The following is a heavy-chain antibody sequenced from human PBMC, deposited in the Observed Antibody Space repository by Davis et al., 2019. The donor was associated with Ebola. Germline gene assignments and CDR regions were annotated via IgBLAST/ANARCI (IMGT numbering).Heavy chain of an antibody. CDR1: GFTLSSHW. V-gene: IGHV3-7*01. J-gene: IGHJ5*02. CDR3: MRWSLYSGHDCDL. Sequence: GESLKISCAASGFTLSSHWMGWVRQAPGKGLEWVANIKQGGSQKNYVDSVRGRFTISRDNAKISLYLQMNSLRAEDTAVYYCMRWSLYSGHDCDLWGQGTLVTVS. D-gene: IGHD1-26*01. CDR2: IKQGGSQK.